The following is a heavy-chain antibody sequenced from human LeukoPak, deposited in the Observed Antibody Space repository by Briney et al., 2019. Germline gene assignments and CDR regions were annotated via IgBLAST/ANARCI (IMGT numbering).Heavy chain of an antibody. CDR3: ASLAVAGIYGMDV. CDR2: IYSGGST. Sequence: GGSLRLSCAASGFTVSSNYMSWVRQAPGKGLEWVSVIYSGGSTYYADSVKGRFTISRDNAKNSLYLQMNSLRAEDTAVYYCASLAVAGIYGMDVWGQGTTVTVSS. J-gene: IGHJ6*02. D-gene: IGHD6-19*01. CDR1: GFTVSSNY. V-gene: IGHV3-66*01.